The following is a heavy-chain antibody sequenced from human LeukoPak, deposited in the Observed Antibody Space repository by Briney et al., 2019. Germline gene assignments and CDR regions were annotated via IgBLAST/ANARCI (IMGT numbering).Heavy chain of an antibody. J-gene: IGHJ4*02. D-gene: IGHD4-17*01. CDR3: ARGQDYGDYLDY. Sequence: PGGSLRLSCAASGFTFSSYWMNWVRQAPGKGLEWVANIKQNGREKYYVDSVKGRFTISRDNAKNSLYLQMNSLRAEDTAVYYCARGQDYGDYLDYWGQGTLVTVSS. CDR1: GFTFSSYW. CDR2: IKQNGREK. V-gene: IGHV3-7*01.